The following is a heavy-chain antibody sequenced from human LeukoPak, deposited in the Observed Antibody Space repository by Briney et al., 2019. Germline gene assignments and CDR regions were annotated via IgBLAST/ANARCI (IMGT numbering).Heavy chain of an antibody. J-gene: IGHJ6*04. CDR1: GFTFSRYS. CDR3: AELGITMIGGV. CDR2: ISSSGSTI. V-gene: IGHV3-48*04. D-gene: IGHD3-10*02. Sequence: GGSLRLSCAASGFTFSRYSMNWVRQAPGKGLEWVSYISSSGSTIYYADSVKGRFTISRDNAKNSLYLQMNSLRVEDTAVYYCAELGITMIGGVWGEGTTVTISS.